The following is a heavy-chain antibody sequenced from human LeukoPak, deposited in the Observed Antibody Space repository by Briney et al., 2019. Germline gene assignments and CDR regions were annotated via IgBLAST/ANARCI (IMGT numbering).Heavy chain of an antibody. Sequence: GGSLRLSCGASGFTFGTYWMHWVRQAPGKGLEWVSVIYSGGSTYYADSVKGRFTISRDNSMNTLYLQMNSLRAEDTAVYYCARDNDSSGPYYYYYMDVWGKGTTVTISS. CDR2: IYSGGST. V-gene: IGHV3-66*01. J-gene: IGHJ6*03. D-gene: IGHD3-22*01. CDR3: ARDNDSSGPYYYYYMDV. CDR1: GFTFGTYW.